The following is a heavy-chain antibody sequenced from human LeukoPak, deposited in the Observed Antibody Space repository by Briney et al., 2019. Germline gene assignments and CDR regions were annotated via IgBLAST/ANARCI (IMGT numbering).Heavy chain of an antibody. CDR3: ARGGEVCSSTSCYRGHEY. CDR2: INPETGGT. V-gene: IGHV1-2*02. D-gene: IGHD2-2*01. J-gene: IGHJ4*02. CDR1: GYTFTGYY. Sequence: ASVKVSCKASGYTFTGYYMHWVRQAPGQGLEWMGWINPETGGTSYAQRFQGRVTMTRDTSISTAYMELSRLTSDDTAVYYCARGGEVCSSTSCYRGHEYWGQGTLVTVSS.